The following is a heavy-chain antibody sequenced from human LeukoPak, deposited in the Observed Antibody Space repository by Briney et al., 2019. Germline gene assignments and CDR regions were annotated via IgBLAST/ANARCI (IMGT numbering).Heavy chain of an antibody. CDR1: GGSISSGGYY. D-gene: IGHD1-7*01. J-gene: IGHJ4*02. V-gene: IGHV4-30-2*01. CDR3: ASLNWNYEHVFDY. CDR2: IYHSGST. Sequence: SETLSLTCTVSGGSISSGGYYWSWIRQPPGKGLEWIGYIYHSGSTYYNPSLKSRVTISVDRSKNQFSLKLSSVTAADTAVYYCASLNWNYEHVFDYWGQGTLVTVSS.